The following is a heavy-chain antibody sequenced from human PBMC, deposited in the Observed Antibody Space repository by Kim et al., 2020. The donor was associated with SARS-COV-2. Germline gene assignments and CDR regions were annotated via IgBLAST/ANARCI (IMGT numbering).Heavy chain of an antibody. J-gene: IGHJ4*02. Sequence: SETLSLTCAVSGASVSDNNWFNWVRQPPGKGLEWIGEIFHSGLTNYNPSLRSRVTISMDRSNSHVSLNVMSVTAADTAVYYCVRGGGYYFDFWGQGTLV. CDR3: VRGGGYYFDF. V-gene: IGHV4-4*02. D-gene: IGHD3-16*01. CDR1: GASVSDNNW. CDR2: IFHSGLT.